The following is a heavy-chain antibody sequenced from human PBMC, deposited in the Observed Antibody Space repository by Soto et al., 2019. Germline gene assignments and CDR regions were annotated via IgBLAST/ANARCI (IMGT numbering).Heavy chain of an antibody. V-gene: IGHV3-33*01. J-gene: IGHJ4*02. CDR3: ARDIKVYALDY. CDR1: GFTFSSYG. CDR2: IWYDGSNK. D-gene: IGHD2-8*01. Sequence: QVQLVESGGGVVQPGRSLRLSCAASGFTFSSYGMHWVRQAPGKGVEWVAVIWYDGSNKYYADSVKGRFTISRDNSKNTLYLQMNSLRAEDTAVYYCARDIKVYALDYWGQGTLVTVSS.